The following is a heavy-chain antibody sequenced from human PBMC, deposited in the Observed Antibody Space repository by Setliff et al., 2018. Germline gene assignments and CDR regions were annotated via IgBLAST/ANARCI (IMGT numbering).Heavy chain of an antibody. Sequence: KPSETLSLTCTVSGGSISSHYWSWIRQPPGKGLEWIGYIYYSGSTNYNPSLKSRVTISVDTSKNQFSLKLSSVTAADTAVYYCARASLGYDFWSGYYSPELWLDPWGQGTLVTVS. CDR1: GGSISSHY. CDR3: ARASLGYDFWSGYYSPELWLDP. J-gene: IGHJ5*02. CDR2: IYYSGST. D-gene: IGHD3-3*01. V-gene: IGHV4-59*11.